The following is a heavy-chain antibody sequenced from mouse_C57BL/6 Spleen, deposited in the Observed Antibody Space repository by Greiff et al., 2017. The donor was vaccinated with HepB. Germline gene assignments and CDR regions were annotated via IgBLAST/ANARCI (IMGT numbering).Heavy chain of an antibody. V-gene: IGHV3-6*01. CDR3: ARGFAY. J-gene: IGHJ3*01. CDR1: GYSITSGYY. Sequence: EVQLVESGPGLVKPSQSLSLTCSVTGYSITSGYYWNWIRQFPGNKLEWMGYISYDGSNNYNPSLKNRISITHDTSKNQFFLKLNSVTTEDTATYYCARGFAYWGQGTLVTVSA. CDR2: ISYDGSN.